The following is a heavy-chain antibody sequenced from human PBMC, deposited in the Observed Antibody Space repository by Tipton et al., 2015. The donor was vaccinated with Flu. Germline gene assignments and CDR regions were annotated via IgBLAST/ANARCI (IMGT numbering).Heavy chain of an antibody. J-gene: IGHJ4*02. CDR2: IHYSGST. V-gene: IGHV4-39*01. CDR3: ASIIAVAGTSRFDY. CDR1: GGSISSSSYY. Sequence: LRLSCTVSGGSISSSSYYWGWIRQPPGKGLEWIGSIHYSGSTYYNPSLKSRVTISVDTSKNQFSLKLSSVTAADTAVYYCASIIAVAGTSRFDYWGQGTGVTVSS. D-gene: IGHD6-19*01.